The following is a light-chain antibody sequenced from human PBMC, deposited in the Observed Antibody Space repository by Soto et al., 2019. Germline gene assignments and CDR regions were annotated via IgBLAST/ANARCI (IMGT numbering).Light chain of an antibody. J-gene: IGKJ3*01. CDR2: GAS. Sequence: EIVLTQSPGTLSLSLGERATLSCRASQSVSINYLAWYQQKPGQAPRLLIYGASSRATGIPDRLSGSGSGTHFTLTISRLEPEDFAVYYCHQYGSSPRTFGPGTKVEVK. CDR1: QSVSINY. CDR3: HQYGSSPRT. V-gene: IGKV3-20*01.